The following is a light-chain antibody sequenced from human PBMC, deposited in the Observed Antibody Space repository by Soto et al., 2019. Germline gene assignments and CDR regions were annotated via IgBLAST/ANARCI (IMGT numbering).Light chain of an antibody. CDR2: GNN. V-gene: IGLV1-40*01. CDR1: SSNIGAAYD. J-gene: IGLJ3*02. CDR3: QSYDSSLSGWV. Sequence: QSVLTQPPSVSGAPGQKVTISCTRSSSNIGAAYDVHWYQHLPGTAPKLLIYGNNNRPSGVPDRFSGSKSGTSASLAITGLQAEDEADYYCQSYDSSLSGWVFGGGTKLGVL.